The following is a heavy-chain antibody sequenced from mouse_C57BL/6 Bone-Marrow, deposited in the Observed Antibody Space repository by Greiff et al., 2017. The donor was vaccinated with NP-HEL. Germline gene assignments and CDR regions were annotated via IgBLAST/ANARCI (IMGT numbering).Heavy chain of an antibody. CDR1: GFTFSDAW. CDR2: IRNKANNHAT. V-gene: IGHV6-6*01. J-gene: IGHJ3*01. CDR3: TGSKYVMFAN. Sequence: EVKLLESGGGLVQPGGSMKLSCGASGFTFSDAWMDWVRQSPEKGLEWVAEIRNKANNHATYYAESVKGRFTISRDDSKSSVYLQMNSVRAEDTGIYYCTGSKYVMFANWGQGTLVTVSA. D-gene: IGHD2-5*01.